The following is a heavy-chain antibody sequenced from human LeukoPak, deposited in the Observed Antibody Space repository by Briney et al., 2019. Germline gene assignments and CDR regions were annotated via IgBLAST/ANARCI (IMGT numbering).Heavy chain of an antibody. Sequence: GGSLRLPCAVSGITLSNYGMSWVRQAPGKGLEWVSGTSGSGGSTYYAGSVKGRFIISRDNSKNTLYLQMNSLRVEDTAVYYCAKNGGSQCYSHLDSWGQGTLVTVSS. CDR3: AKNGGSQCYSHLDS. D-gene: IGHD2-15*01. V-gene: IGHV3-23*01. J-gene: IGHJ4*02. CDR2: TSGSGGST. CDR1: GITLSNYG.